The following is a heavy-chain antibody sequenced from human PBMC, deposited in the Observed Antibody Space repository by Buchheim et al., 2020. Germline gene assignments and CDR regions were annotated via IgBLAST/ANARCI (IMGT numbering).Heavy chain of an antibody. V-gene: IGHV3-7*01. CDR1: GFTLSDYS. D-gene: IGHD3-16*01. Sequence: EVQLVESGGGLVQPGGSLRLSCAASGFTLSDYSMDWVRQAPGKGLEWVANTKQDGSEAYYVDSVKGRFTVSRDNAKNSVSLQMNSLRAEDTAVYDCWRAVGRLSLLWGQGTL. J-gene: IGHJ4*02. CDR2: TKQDGSEA. CDR3: WRAVGRLSLL.